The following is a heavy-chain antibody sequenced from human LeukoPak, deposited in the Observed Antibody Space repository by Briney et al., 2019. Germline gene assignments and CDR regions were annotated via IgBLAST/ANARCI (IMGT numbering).Heavy chain of an antibody. CDR1: GGSISSYY. D-gene: IGHD2-15*01. J-gene: IGHJ5*02. CDR2: IYYSGST. V-gene: IGHV4-59*12. CDR3: ARGHLDCSGGSCYSGTYNWFDP. Sequence: SETLSLTCTVSGGSISSYYWSWIRQPPGKGLEWIGYIYYSGSTNYNPSLKSRVTISVDTSKNQFSLKLSSVTAADTAVYYCARGHLDCSGGSCYSGTYNWFDPWGQGTLVTVSS.